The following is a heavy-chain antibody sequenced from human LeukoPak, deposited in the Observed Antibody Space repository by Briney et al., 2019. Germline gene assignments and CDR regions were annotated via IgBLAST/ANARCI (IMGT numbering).Heavy chain of an antibody. CDR2: ISGSGGST. J-gene: IGHJ5*02. Sequence: GGTLRLSCAASGFTFSSYGMSWVRQAPGKGLEWVSAISGSGGSTYYADSVKGRSTISRDNSKTTLYLQMNSLRAEDTAVYYCAKDRVQYYYGSGSTSFDPWGQGTLVTVSS. CDR1: GFTFSSYG. D-gene: IGHD3-10*01. CDR3: AKDRVQYYYGSGSTSFDP. V-gene: IGHV3-23*01.